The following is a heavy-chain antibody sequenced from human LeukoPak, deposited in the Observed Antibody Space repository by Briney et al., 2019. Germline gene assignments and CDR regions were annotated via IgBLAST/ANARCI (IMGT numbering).Heavy chain of an antibody. D-gene: IGHD1-26*01. CDR3: ARGAIGEGATSGQFDP. CDR1: GGTFSSYA. CDR2: IIPIFGTA. Sequence: GSSVKVSCKASGGTFSSYAISWVRQAPGQGLEWMGGIIPIFGTANYAQKFQGRVTITADESTSTAYMELSSLRSEDTAVYYCARGAIGEGATSGQFDPWGQGTLVTVSS. V-gene: IGHV1-69*01. J-gene: IGHJ5*02.